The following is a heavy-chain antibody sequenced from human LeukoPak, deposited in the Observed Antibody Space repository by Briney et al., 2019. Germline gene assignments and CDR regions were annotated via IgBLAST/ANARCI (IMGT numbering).Heavy chain of an antibody. V-gene: IGHV3-7*01. D-gene: IGHD2-21*01. CDR3: ARSLFSARRSPFDS. J-gene: IGHJ4*02. CDR2: IKQDESEK. Sequence: PGGSLRLSCAASGFAFSSYFMGWVRQAPGKGLQWVAHIKQDESEKYFVDSVKGRFTISRDNVRNSLYLQMNSLRAEDTAVYYCARSLFSARRSPFDSWGQGTLVTVSS. CDR1: GFAFSSYF.